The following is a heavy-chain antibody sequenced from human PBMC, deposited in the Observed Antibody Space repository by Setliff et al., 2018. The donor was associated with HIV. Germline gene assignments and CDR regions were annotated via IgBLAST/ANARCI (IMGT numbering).Heavy chain of an antibody. D-gene: IGHD3-10*01. CDR3: ARVGITMVRGVMAARFDP. CDR2: IYYSGST. V-gene: IGHV4-31*03. Sequence: PSETLSLTFTVSGDSISSGGYYWSWIRQHPGKGLEWIGYIYYSGSTYYNPSLKSRVTISVDTSKNQFSLKLSSVTAADTAVYYCARVGITMVRGVMAARFDPWGQGTLVTVSS. CDR1: GDSISSGGYY. J-gene: IGHJ5*02.